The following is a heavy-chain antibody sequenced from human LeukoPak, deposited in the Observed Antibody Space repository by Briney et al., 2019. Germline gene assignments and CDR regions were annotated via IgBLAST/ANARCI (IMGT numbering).Heavy chain of an antibody. D-gene: IGHD3-22*01. Sequence: GGSLRLSCAASGFTFSSYAMSWVRQAPGKGLEWVSTISGSGGSTYYADSVKGRFTISRDNSKITLYLRMNSLRAEDTVVYYCAKLSDSSGSLDYWGQGTLVTVSS. J-gene: IGHJ4*02. CDR2: ISGSGGST. CDR3: AKLSDSSGSLDY. CDR1: GFTFSSYA. V-gene: IGHV3-23*01.